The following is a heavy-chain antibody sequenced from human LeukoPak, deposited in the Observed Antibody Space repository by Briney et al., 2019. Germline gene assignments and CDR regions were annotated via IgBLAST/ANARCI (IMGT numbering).Heavy chain of an antibody. CDR1: GFTVSSSY. J-gene: IGHJ4*02. CDR3: AREVVSSPSYFDS. D-gene: IGHD2-15*01. Sequence: GGSLRLSCAASGFTVSSSYMYWVRQAPGKGLEWVSFFYRGDSTYYAESVRGRFTISRDNSKNTLYLLMNSLIPEDTVVYYCAREVVSSPSYFDSWGQGTLVTVSS. V-gene: IGHV3-53*01. CDR2: FYRGDST.